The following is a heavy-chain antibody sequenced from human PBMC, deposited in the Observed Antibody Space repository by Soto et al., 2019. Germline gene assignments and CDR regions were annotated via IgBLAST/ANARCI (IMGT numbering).Heavy chain of an antibody. J-gene: IGHJ6*02. CDR3: ARDQAVGTAMVEHYYYGMDV. CDR1: GDSVSSNSAA. Sequence: SQTLSLTCAISGDSVSSNSAAWNWIRQSPSRGLEWLGRTYYRSKWYNDYAVSVKSRITINSDTSKNQFSLQLNSVTPEDTAVYYCARDQAVGTAMVEHYYYGMDVWGQGTTVTVSS. V-gene: IGHV6-1*01. D-gene: IGHD5-18*01. CDR2: TYYRSKWYN.